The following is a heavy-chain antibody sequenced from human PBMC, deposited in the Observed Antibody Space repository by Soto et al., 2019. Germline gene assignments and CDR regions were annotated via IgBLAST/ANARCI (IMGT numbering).Heavy chain of an antibody. CDR3: AHSRNLITEDAQVGDFDY. CDR2: IYWDDDE. CDR1: GFSLTTPGVG. J-gene: IGHJ4*02. D-gene: IGHD3-16*01. Sequence: QITLKESGPTLVKPTQTLTLTCSFSGFSLTTPGVGVGWVRQSPGGALEWLALIYWDDDERYRPFLKTVITITKDPSNNELVIMMTNVAPVDTATYYCAHSRNLITEDAQVGDFDYWGQGTLVTVSS. V-gene: IGHV2-5*02.